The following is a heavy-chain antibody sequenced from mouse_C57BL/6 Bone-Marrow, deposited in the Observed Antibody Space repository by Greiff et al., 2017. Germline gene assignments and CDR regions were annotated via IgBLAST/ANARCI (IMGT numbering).Heavy chain of an antibody. Sequence: QVQLQQSGAELVKPGASVKMSCKASGYTFTSYWITWVKQRPGQGLEWIGDIYPGSGSTNYNEKFKSKATLTVDNSYCTAYMQLSSLTSEDSAVYYCARDRYGNLDYWGQGTTLTVSS. CDR3: ARDRYGNLDY. J-gene: IGHJ2*01. V-gene: IGHV1-55*01. D-gene: IGHD2-1*01. CDR1: GYTFTSYW. CDR2: IYPGSGST.